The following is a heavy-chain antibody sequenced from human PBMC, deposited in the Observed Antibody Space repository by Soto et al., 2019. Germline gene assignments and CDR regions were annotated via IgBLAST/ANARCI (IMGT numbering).Heavy chain of an antibody. Sequence: QVQLVQSGAEVKKPGSSVKVSCKASGGTFSSYAISWVRQAPGQGLEWMGGIIPIFGTANYAQKFKGRVTITADESTSTAYMELSSLRSEDTAVYYCARDLDYGDYSWYVDLWGRGTLVTVSS. J-gene: IGHJ2*01. D-gene: IGHD4-17*01. CDR2: IIPIFGTA. CDR3: ARDLDYGDYSWYVDL. V-gene: IGHV1-69*12. CDR1: GGTFSSYA.